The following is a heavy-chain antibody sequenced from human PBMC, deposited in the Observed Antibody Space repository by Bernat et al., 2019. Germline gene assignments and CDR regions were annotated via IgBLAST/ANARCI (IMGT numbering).Heavy chain of an antibody. CDR1: GGSFSGYY. CDR3: ARVPARTTVPYFDY. D-gene: IGHD4-11*01. Sequence: QVQLQQWGAGLLKPSETLSLTCAVYGGSFSGYYWSWIRQPPGKWLEWIGEINHSGSTNYNPSLKSRVTISVDTSKNQFSLKLSSVTAADTAVYYCARVPARTTVPYFDYWGQGTLVTVSS. J-gene: IGHJ4*02. V-gene: IGHV4-34*01. CDR2: INHSGST.